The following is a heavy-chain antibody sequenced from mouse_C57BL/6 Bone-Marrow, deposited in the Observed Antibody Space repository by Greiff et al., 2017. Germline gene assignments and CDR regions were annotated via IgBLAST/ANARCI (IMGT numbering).Heavy chain of an antibody. D-gene: IGHD2-3*01. CDR3: AKDGRLGFAD. J-gene: IGHJ3*01. Sequence: VKLMEPGPGLVQPSPSLSISCTASGYSLTSYGVHWVRQAPGKGLEWLGVIWRSGSTDYNAAFMSRLSITKYNSACQDFFKMNSLQADDTAIDYCAKDGRLGFADWGQGTLVTVSA. CDR2: IWRSGST. CDR1: GYSLTSYG. V-gene: IGHV2-5*01.